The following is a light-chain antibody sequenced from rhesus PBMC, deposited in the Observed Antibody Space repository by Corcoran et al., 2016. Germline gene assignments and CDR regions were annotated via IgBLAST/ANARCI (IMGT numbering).Light chain of an antibody. CDR3: QHGYGTPFT. Sequence: DIQMTQSPSSLSASVGDRVTITCRASENVDNYLNWYQQKPGKAPKLLLYKASNLQSGVPSRFSGSGSGTDYTFTISSLQPEDVATYYCQHGYGTPFTFGPGTKLDIK. CDR1: ENVDNY. J-gene: IGKJ3*01. V-gene: IGKV1-74*01. CDR2: KAS.